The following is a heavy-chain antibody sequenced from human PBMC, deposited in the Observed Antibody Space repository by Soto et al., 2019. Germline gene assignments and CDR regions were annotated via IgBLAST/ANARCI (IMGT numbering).Heavy chain of an antibody. CDR1: GFTVTNKD. D-gene: IGHD5-18*01. V-gene: IGHV3-66*01. CDR2: IYGGGAT. CDR3: ARGGDSYGYGEYYYYGMDV. Sequence: GGSLRLSCAGSGFTVTNKDMIWIRQAPGKGLEWVSIIYGGGATYYTDSVKGRFTISRDSSKNTLFLQMNNLRAEDTAVYYCARGGDSYGYGEYYYYGMDVWGQGTTVTVS. J-gene: IGHJ6*02.